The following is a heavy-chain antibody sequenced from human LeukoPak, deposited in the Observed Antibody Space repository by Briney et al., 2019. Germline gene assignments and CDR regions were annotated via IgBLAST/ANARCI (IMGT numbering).Heavy chain of an antibody. Sequence: PGGSLRLSCAASGFTFSSYGMHWVRQASGKGLEWVAVISYDGSNKYYADSVKGRFTISRDNSKNTLYLQMNSLRAEDTAVYYCAKGGGGCSSTSCYLHYWGQGTLVTVSS. CDR1: GFTFSSYG. J-gene: IGHJ4*02. V-gene: IGHV3-30*18. CDR2: ISYDGSNK. D-gene: IGHD2-2*01. CDR3: AKGGGGCSSTSCYLHY.